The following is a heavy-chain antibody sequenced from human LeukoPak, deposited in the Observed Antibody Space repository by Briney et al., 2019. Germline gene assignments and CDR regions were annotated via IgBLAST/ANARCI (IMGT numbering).Heavy chain of an antibody. CDR1: GYSISSGYS. CDR3: ARFRGGVGWEY. D-gene: IGHD5-24*01. J-gene: IGHJ4*02. CDR2: ITHTGTT. Sequence: SETLSLTCTVSGYSISSGYSWAWTRQPPGKGLEWISSITHTGTTYYNPSLKSRVTVSRDTSKNHFSLNLSSVTAADTAVYYCARFRGGVGWEYWGQGTLVTVSS. V-gene: IGHV4-38-2*02.